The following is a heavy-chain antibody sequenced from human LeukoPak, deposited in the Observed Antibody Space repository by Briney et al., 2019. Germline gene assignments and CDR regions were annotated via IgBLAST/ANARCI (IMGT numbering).Heavy chain of an antibody. Sequence: SETLSLTCTVSGGSISSSSYYWGWIRQPPGKGLEWIGSIYYSGSTYYNPSLKSRVTISIDTSKNQFSLKLRFVTAADTAVYYCARLELFGEIFYWGQGTLVTVSS. J-gene: IGHJ4*02. CDR2: IYYSGST. CDR1: GGSISSSSYY. CDR3: ARLELFGEIFY. V-gene: IGHV4-39*07. D-gene: IGHD3-10*02.